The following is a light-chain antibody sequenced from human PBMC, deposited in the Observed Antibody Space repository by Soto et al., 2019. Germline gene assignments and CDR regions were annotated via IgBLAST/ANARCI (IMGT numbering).Light chain of an antibody. V-gene: IGLV2-14*01. CDR1: SSDVGGYNY. J-gene: IGLJ3*02. Sequence: QSVLTQPASVSGSPGQSITISCTGTSSDVGGYNYVSWYQQHPGKAPKLMIYGVSNRPSGVSNRFSGSKSGNTASLTISGLQAEDEDDYYCSSYASSSSLRVFGGGTQLTVL. CDR2: GVS. CDR3: SSYASSSSLRV.